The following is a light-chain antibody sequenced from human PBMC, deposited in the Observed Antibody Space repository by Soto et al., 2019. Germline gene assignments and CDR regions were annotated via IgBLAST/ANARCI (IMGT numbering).Light chain of an antibody. CDR3: QQYGVSPPGVT. Sequence: EVVLAQSPGTLSLSPGESATLSCRASQRVSTSFIAWYQQKPGQAPRLLMYGASNRATGIPDRFSGSGSGTDFTLSISRLEPEDFAVYYCQQYGVSPPGVTFGGGTKVEIK. J-gene: IGKJ4*01. CDR2: GAS. CDR1: QRVSTSF. V-gene: IGKV3-20*01.